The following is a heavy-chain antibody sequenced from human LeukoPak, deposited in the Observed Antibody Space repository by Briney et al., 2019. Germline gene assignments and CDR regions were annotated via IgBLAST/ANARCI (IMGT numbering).Heavy chain of an antibody. J-gene: IGHJ4*02. CDR3: TGTDFGLLGTIRSRAFDD. CDR1: GGTFSSYA. Sequence: SVKVSCKASGGTFSSYAISWVGQAPGQGLEWMGGIIPIFGTSNYAQKFQGRVTITTDESTSTAYMALSGLRSEDRTAYYCTGTDFGLLGTIRSRAFDDWGQGSLATVSA. D-gene: IGHD7-27*01. CDR2: IIPIFGTS. V-gene: IGHV1-69*05.